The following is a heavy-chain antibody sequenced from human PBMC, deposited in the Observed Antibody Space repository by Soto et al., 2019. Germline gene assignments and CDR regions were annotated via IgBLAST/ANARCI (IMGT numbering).Heavy chain of an antibody. CDR1: GVTFNTSW. Sequence: GGSLRLSCAASGVTFNTSWMSWVRWAPGKGLEWVAHMNQHGSEKYYVDSVKGRFTISGDDAKNSLYLQMNSLGAEDTAVYYCVSWAGSSYWGQGTLVTVSS. V-gene: IGHV3-7*05. CDR2: MNQHGSEK. D-gene: IGHD3-10*01. CDR3: VSWAGSSY. J-gene: IGHJ4*02.